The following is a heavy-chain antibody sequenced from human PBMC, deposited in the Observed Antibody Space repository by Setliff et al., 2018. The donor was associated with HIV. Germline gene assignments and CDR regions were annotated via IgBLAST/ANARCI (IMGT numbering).Heavy chain of an antibody. CDR2: IRFDGYNK. Sequence: GESLKISCAASGFTFSNYGMTWVRQAPGKGLEWVAFIRFDGYNKYYADSVKGRFTISRDNSKNTLYLQMNSLGADDRAVYYCAKVRLMFLDDAFDIWGQVTMVTVSS. CDR3: AKVRLMFLDDAFDI. CDR1: GFTFSNYG. D-gene: IGHD5-12*01. J-gene: IGHJ3*02. V-gene: IGHV3-30*02.